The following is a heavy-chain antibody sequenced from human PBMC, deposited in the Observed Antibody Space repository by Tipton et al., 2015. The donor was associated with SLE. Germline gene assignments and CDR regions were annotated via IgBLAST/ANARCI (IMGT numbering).Heavy chain of an antibody. CDR3: ARCSSGWYDIFYYYMDV. CDR2: IYYRGTT. Sequence: TLSLTCTVSYGSISGYYWSWIRQPPGKGLEWIGYIYYRGTTNYNPSLKSRVTISLDTSTNQFSLKLNSVTAADTAVYYCARCSSGWYDIFYYYMDVWGKGTTVTVSS. CDR1: YGSISGYY. V-gene: IGHV4-59*01. J-gene: IGHJ6*03. D-gene: IGHD6-19*01.